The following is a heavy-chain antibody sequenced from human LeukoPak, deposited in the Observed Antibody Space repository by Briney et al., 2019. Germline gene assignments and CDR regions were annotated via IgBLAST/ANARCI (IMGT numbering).Heavy chain of an antibody. Sequence: SETLSLTCAVSGYSISSGYYWGWIRQPPGRGLEWIGSMYHSGSTYYNPSLKSRVTISVDTSKNQFSLKLSSVTAADTAVYYCARVGYAGYEPYDYWGQGTLVTVPS. V-gene: IGHV4-38-2*01. J-gene: IGHJ4*02. CDR2: MYHSGST. CDR3: ARVGYAGYEPYDY. CDR1: GYSISSGYY. D-gene: IGHD5-12*01.